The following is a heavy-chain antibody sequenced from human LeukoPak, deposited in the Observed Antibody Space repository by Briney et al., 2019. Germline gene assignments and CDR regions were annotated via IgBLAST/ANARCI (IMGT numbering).Heavy chain of an antibody. Sequence: SETLSLTCTVSGGFVNSDTYHWVWVRQPPGKGLEWIGTIYYTGNTDYNPSLESRVTMSVDTSKNQFSLKLSSVTAADTAVYYCASGEWYFDLWGRGTLVTVSS. D-gene: IGHD3-3*01. CDR1: GGFVNSDTYH. CDR2: IYYTGNT. J-gene: IGHJ2*01. CDR3: ASGEWYFDL. V-gene: IGHV4-39*07.